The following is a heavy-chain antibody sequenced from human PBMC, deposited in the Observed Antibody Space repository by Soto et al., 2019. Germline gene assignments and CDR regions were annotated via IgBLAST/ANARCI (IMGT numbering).Heavy chain of an antibody. CDR1: GGSISSSSYY. D-gene: IGHD2-21*02. V-gene: IGHV4-39*01. CDR2: IYYSGST. J-gene: IGHJ6*02. Sequence: SETLSLTCTVSGGSISSSSYYWGWIRQPPGKGLEWIGSIYYSGSTYYNPSHKSRVTISVDTSKNQFSLKLSSVTAADTAVYYCARQKGDSRTYNGMDVWGQGTTVTVSS. CDR3: ARQKGDSRTYNGMDV.